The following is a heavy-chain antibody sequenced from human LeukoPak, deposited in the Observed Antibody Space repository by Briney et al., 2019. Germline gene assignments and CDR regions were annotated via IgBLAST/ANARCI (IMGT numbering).Heavy chain of an antibody. J-gene: IGHJ4*02. V-gene: IGHV4-39*07. CDR1: GVSISSSSYY. Sequence: SETLSLTCTVSGVSISSSSYYWGWIRQPPGKGLEWIGTIYYSGSTYYNPSLKSRLTMSVDTSKNQFSLKLSSVTAADTAVYYCARGNYASPFDYWGQGTLVTVSS. CDR3: ARGNYASPFDY. CDR2: IYYSGST. D-gene: IGHD1-7*01.